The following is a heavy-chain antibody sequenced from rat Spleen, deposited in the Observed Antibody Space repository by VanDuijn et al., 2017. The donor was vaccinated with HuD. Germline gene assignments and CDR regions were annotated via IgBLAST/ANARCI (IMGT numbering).Heavy chain of an antibody. CDR1: GFTFINYD. Sequence: EVQLVESGGGLVQPGRSLKLSCAASGFTFINYDMAWVRQAPTTGLEWVASISTSGGSTYYRDSVKCRFTVSRDNAKSTLYLQMDSLRSEYTATYYCARHGGYSDLFDYWGQGVMVTVSS. J-gene: IGHJ2*01. V-gene: IGHV5-25*01. CDR2: ISTSGGST. D-gene: IGHD1-11*01. CDR3: ARHGGYSDLFDY.